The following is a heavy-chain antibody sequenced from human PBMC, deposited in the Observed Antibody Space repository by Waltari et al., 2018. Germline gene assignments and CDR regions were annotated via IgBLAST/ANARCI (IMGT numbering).Heavy chain of an antibody. CDR3: ARGVATFPSATGY. V-gene: IGHV1-2*06. Sequence: QVQLVQSGAEVKKPGASVKVSCKASGYTFTGYYMHWVRQAPGQGLEWMGRINPTRGGTNSAQKFQGRVTMTRDTSISTAYMELSGLRSDDTAVYYCARGVATFPSATGYWGQGTLVTVSS. CDR1: GYTFTGYY. J-gene: IGHJ4*02. D-gene: IGHD5-12*01. CDR2: INPTRGGT.